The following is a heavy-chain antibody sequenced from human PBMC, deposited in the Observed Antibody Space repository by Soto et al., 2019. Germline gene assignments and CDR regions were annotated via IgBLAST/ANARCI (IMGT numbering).Heavy chain of an antibody. Sequence: QLQLHESGPGLVKPSETLSLTCTVSGGSVSSVSYSWAWIRQPPGKGLEWMGTIYYSGNTYYNPSLKSRVTISVDTSKNQFSLQLRSVTAADTAVYYCAVGTVTNFKWFDPWGQGTLVPVSS. D-gene: IGHD4-17*01. V-gene: IGHV4-39*01. CDR1: GGSVSSVSYS. J-gene: IGHJ5*02. CDR2: IYYSGNT. CDR3: AVGTVTNFKWFDP.